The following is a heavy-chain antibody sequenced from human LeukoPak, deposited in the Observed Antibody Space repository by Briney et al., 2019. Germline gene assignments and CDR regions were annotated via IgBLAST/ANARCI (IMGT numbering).Heavy chain of an antibody. Sequence: GGSLRLSCAASGFTFSSYSMNWVRQAPGKGLEWVSSISSSSSYIYYADSVKGRFTISRDNSKNTLYLQMNSLRAEDTAVYYCASGGSWDYFDYWGQGTLVTVSS. V-gene: IGHV3-21*01. CDR3: ASGGSWDYFDY. CDR1: GFTFSSYS. D-gene: IGHD3-16*01. J-gene: IGHJ4*02. CDR2: ISSSSSYI.